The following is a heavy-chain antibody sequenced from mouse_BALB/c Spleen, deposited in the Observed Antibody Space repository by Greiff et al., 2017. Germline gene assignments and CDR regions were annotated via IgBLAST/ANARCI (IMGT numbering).Heavy chain of an antibody. D-gene: IGHD2-1*01. J-gene: IGHJ4*01. CDR1: GYTFTSYV. CDR2: INPYNDGT. V-gene: IGHV1-14*01. CDR3: SRTWGNYLYAMDY. Sequence: EVQLQESGPELVKPGASVKMSCKASGYTFTSYVMHWVKQKPGQGLEWIGYINPYNDGTKYNEKFKGKATLTSDKSSSTAYMELSSLTSEDSAVYYCSRTWGNYLYAMDYWGQGTSVTVSS.